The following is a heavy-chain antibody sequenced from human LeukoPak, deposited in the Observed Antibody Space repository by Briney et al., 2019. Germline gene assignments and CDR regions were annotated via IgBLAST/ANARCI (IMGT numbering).Heavy chain of an antibody. Sequence: GGSLRLSCAASGFTFSSYWMHWVRQAPGKGLEWVSSISSSSSYIYYADSVKGRFTISRDNAKNSLYLQMNSLRAEDTAVYYCARDSVVATIVDWFDPWRQGTLVTVSS. D-gene: IGHD5-12*01. CDR1: GFTFSSYW. V-gene: IGHV3-21*01. CDR2: ISSSSSYI. CDR3: ARDSVVATIVDWFDP. J-gene: IGHJ5*02.